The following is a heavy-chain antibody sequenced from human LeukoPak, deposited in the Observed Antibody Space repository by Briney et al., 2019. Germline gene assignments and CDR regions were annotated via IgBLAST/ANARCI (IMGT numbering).Heavy chain of an antibody. CDR2: ISAYKGNT. J-gene: IGHJ5*02. CDR1: GYTFTIYG. V-gene: IGHV1-18*01. Sequence: ASVKVSCKASGYTFTIYGISWVRQAPGQGREWMGWISAYKGNTNYAQKLQGSVTMTTDTSTSTAYMGLRSLRSDDTAVYSCAKADIVVVPAAIARARGWFDPWGQGTLVTVSS. CDR3: AKADIVVVPAAIARARGWFDP. D-gene: IGHD2-2*02.